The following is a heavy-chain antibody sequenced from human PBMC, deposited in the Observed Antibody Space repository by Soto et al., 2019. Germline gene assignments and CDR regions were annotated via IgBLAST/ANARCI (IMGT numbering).Heavy chain of an antibody. J-gene: IGHJ4*02. Sequence: SETLSLTCTVSVVSIRSSSYYWGWIRQPPGKGLEWIGTIYYNGETFYHPSLKSRITMSIHTSKNQFSLNMTSVTAADTAVYYCARHGSYWGQGTLVTVSS. CDR1: VVSIRSSSYY. CDR3: ARHGSY. CDR2: IYYNGET. V-gene: IGHV4-39*01.